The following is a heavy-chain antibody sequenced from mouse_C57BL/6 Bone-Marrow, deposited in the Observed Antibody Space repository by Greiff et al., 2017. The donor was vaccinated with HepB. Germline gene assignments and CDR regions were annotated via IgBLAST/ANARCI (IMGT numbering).Heavy chain of an antibody. CDR3: ARDSNSEGAMGY. D-gene: IGHD2-5*01. V-gene: IGHV1-61*01. J-gene: IGHJ4*01. CDR2: IYPSDSET. Sequence: VKLQQPGAELVRPGSSVKLSCKASGYTFTSYWMGWVKQRPGQGLEWIGNIYPSDSETYYNQKFKDKATLTVDKSSSTAYMQLSSLTSEDSAVYYCARDSNSEGAMGYWGQGTSVTVSS. CDR1: GYTFTSYW.